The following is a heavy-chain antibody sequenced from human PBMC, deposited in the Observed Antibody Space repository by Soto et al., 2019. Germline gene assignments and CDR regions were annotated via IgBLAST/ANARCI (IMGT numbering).Heavy chain of an antibody. J-gene: IGHJ5*02. Sequence: SETLSLTCTVSGGSVSSGGYSWSWIRQPPGKGLEWIGSVYYSGYTNYNPSLKSRVTISVDTSKNQFSLKLSSVTAADTAVYYCARYYSGYDYLGLSVDWFDPWGQGTLVTVSS. D-gene: IGHD5-12*01. CDR2: VYYSGYT. CDR3: ARYYSGYDYLGLSVDWFDP. CDR1: GGSVSSGGYS. V-gene: IGHV4-61*08.